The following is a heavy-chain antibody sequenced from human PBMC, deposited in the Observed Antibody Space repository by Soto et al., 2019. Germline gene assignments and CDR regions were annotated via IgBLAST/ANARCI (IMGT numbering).Heavy chain of an antibody. CDR1: GFSSSRYA. J-gene: IGHJ4*02. Sequence: TGGSLRLSCAASGFSSSRYAIHWVRQAPGKGLEWVAVISKDGSHKYYLESVKGRFTISRDNSKNILSLQMNSLRDEDTAVYYCARSRSGAVADSFDFWGQGTPVTVS. CDR2: ISKDGSHK. V-gene: IGHV3-30*04. D-gene: IGHD3-10*01. CDR3: ARSRSGAVADSFDF.